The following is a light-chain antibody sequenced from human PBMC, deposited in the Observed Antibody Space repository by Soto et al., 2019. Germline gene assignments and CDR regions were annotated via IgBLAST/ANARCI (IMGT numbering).Light chain of an antibody. V-gene: IGKV1-6*01. CDR3: LQDDSYPRT. CDR1: QDIRKD. CDR2: SAS. Sequence: AIQMTQSPSSLSSSVGDTVTITCRASQDIRKDLGWYQHKPGKAPNLLIYSASSLQTGVPSRFNGTGSGTDFTLTISSLQPEDSATYYCLQDDSYPRTFGPGTKVDVK. J-gene: IGKJ3*01.